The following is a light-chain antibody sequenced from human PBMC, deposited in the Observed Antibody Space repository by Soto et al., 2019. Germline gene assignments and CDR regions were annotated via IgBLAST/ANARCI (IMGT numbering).Light chain of an antibody. Sequence: EIVLTQSPAILSMSPGERATLSCRASQSVSSYFAWYQQKPGQAPRLLFYDASNRATGVPARFSGSGSGTDFTLTISSLEPEDFAVYYCQQRRYWPVTFGQGTKVEIK. V-gene: IGKV3-11*01. J-gene: IGKJ1*01. CDR1: QSVSSY. CDR2: DAS. CDR3: QQRRYWPVT.